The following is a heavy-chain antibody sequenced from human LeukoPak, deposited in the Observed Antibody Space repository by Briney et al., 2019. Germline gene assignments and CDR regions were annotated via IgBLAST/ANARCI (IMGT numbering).Heavy chain of an antibody. CDR1: GFTFSSYG. CDR3: ARVKAVLVLWFGEPPDY. CDR2: ISYDGSNK. J-gene: IGHJ4*02. D-gene: IGHD3-10*01. Sequence: PGRSLRLSCAASGFTFSSYGMHWVRQAPGKGLEWVAVISYDGSNKYYADSVKGRFTISRDNAKNTLYLQMNSLRAEDTAVYYCARVKAVLVLWFGEPPDYWGQGTLVTVSS. V-gene: IGHV3-30*03.